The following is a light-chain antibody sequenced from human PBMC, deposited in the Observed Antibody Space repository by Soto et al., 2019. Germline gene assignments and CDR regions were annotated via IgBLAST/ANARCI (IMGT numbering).Light chain of an antibody. J-gene: IGKJ1*01. CDR1: QGISSY. CDR2: AAS. Sequence: IQLTQSPSSLSASVGDRVTITCRASQGISSYLAWYQQKPGKAPKLLIYAASTLPSGVPSRFSGSGSGTAVTLTIISLQPEDFATYYCQQLNSYPPWTFGQGTKVEIK. CDR3: QQLNSYPPWT. V-gene: IGKV1-9*01.